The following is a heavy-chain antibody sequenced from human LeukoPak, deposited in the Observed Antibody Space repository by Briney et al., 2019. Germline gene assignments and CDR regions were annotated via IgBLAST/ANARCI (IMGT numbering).Heavy chain of an antibody. J-gene: IGHJ4*02. Sequence: GGSLRLSCAASGLTFSSNWLQGVRQAPAKGLVWVSRINSDWCTTTYADSVKGRFTISRDNAKNTLYLQMSSLRPDDTAVYYCARVGASTGAYWGQGTLVTVSS. CDR3: ARVGASTGAY. D-gene: IGHD2-2*01. CDR2: INSDWCTT. CDR1: GLTFSSNW. V-gene: IGHV3-74*03.